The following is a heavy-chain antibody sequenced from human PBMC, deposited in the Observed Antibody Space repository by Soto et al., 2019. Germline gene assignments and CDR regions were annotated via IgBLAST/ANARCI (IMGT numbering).Heavy chain of an antibody. D-gene: IGHD5-18*01. V-gene: IGHV3-30-3*01. J-gene: IGHJ4*02. Sequence: QVQLVESGGGVVQPGRSLRLSCAASGFTFSSYAMHWVRQAPGKGLEWVAVISYDGSNKYYADSVKGRFTISRDNSKNTLYLQMYSLRAEDTAVYYCARGGYSYGLEYYFDYWGQGTLVTVSS. CDR1: GFTFSSYA. CDR2: ISYDGSNK. CDR3: ARGGYSYGLEYYFDY.